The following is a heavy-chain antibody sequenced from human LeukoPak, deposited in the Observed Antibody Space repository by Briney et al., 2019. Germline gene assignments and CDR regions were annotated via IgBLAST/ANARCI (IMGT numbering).Heavy chain of an antibody. J-gene: IGHJ4*02. V-gene: IGHV3-30*04. Sequence: PGGSLRLSCAASGFTFSSYAMHWVRQAPGKGLEWVAVISYDGSNKYYADSVKGRFTISRDNSKNTLYLQMNSLRAEDTAVYYCARGGSGSSTSYFDYWGPGTLVTVSS. CDR2: ISYDGSNK. CDR1: GFTFSSYA. CDR3: ARGGSGSSTSYFDY. D-gene: IGHD3-10*01.